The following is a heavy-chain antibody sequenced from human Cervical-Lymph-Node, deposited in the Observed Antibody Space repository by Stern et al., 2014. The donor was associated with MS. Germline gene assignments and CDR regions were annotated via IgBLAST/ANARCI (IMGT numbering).Heavy chain of an antibody. V-gene: IGHV4-31*03. Sequence: QLQLQESGPGLVKPSQTLSLTCTISGGSINSYYWSWIRQHPGKGLEWIGYIYYSGYTSYNPSLENRVVISVDASKNQFSLKLTSVTAADTAVYYCARDATKPTPGYFDLWGRGTLVTVSS. CDR2: IYYSGYT. CDR1: GGSINSYY. CDR3: ARDATKPTPGYFDL. J-gene: IGHJ2*01. D-gene: IGHD2-8*01.